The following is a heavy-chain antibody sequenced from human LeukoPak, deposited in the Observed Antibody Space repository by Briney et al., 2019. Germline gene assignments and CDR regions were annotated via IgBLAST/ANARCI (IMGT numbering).Heavy chain of an antibody. CDR2: INHSGST. J-gene: IGHJ4*02. V-gene: IGHV4-34*01. CDR1: GGSFSGYY. Sequence: SETLSLTCAVYGGSFSGYYWSWIRQPPGKGLEWIGEINHSGSTNYNPSLKSRVTISVDTSKNQFSLKLSSVTAADTAVYYCRYCSSTSCSIFDYWGQGTLVTVSS. CDR3: RYCSSTSCSIFDY. D-gene: IGHD2-2*01.